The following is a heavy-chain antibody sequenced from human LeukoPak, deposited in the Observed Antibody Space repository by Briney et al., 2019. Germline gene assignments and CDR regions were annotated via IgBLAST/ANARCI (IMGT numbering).Heavy chain of an antibody. J-gene: IGHJ4*02. CDR2: IGVDGTST. CDR3: AKGSSGYGFLDY. D-gene: IGHD5-12*01. Sequence: PGGSLRLSCAAPGFTFDDYVMHWVRQAPGKGLEWVSLIGVDGTSTYYADSVRGRFTISRDSSKNSLSLQMNSLRTEDTALYYCAKGSSGYGFLDYWGQGTLVTVSS. CDR1: GFTFDDYV. V-gene: IGHV3-43*02.